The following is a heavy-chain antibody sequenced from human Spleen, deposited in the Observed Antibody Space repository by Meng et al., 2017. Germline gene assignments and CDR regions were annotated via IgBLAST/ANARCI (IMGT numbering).Heavy chain of an antibody. J-gene: IGHJ4*02. CDR1: GFTFNIYA. CDR2: LSDSGGTT. V-gene: IGHV3-23*01. D-gene: IGHD3-9*01. Sequence: GGSLRLSCAASGFTFNIYAMNWIRLAPGKGLEWVSGLSDSGGTTYYADSVKGRFTISRDNSQNMLYLQMNSLRADDTAVYYCARPLTTFDFTGYYCWGQGTQVTVSS. CDR3: ARPLTTFDFTGYYC.